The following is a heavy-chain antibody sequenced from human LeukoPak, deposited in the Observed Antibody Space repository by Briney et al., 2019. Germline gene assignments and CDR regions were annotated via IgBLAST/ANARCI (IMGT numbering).Heavy chain of an antibody. D-gene: IGHD2-2*01. CDR1: GYSISSDSY. Sequence: SETLSLTCTVSGYSISSDSYWGWIRQPPGKGLEWIGTISHSGTTYYSPSLKGRVTISIDTSEKHFSLDLTSVTATDTAVYYCAKFGSTSGRGFDPWGQGTLVTVSS. V-gene: IGHV4-38-2*02. J-gene: IGHJ5*02. CDR3: AKFGSTSGRGFDP. CDR2: ISHSGTT.